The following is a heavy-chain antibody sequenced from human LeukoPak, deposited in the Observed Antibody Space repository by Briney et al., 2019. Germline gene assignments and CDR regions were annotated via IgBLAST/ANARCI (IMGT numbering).Heavy chain of an antibody. CDR3: AKDLRYDSSGHLDY. V-gene: IGHV3-9*01. Sequence: GGSLRLSCAASGFTFDDYAMHWVRQAPGKGLEWVSGISWNSGSIGYADSVKGRFTISRDNAKDSLYLQMNSLRAEDTALYYCAKDLRYDSSGHLDYWGQGTLVTVSS. D-gene: IGHD3-22*01. CDR1: GFTFDDYA. J-gene: IGHJ4*02. CDR2: ISWNSGSI.